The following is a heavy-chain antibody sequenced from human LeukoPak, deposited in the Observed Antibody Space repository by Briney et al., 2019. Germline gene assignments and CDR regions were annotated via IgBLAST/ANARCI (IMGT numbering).Heavy chain of an antibody. CDR3: ARFRTWGDKAFDY. J-gene: IGHJ4*02. Sequence: GGSLRLSCAASGFTFSSYGMHWVRQAPGKGLEWVAVIWYDGSNKYYADSVKGRFTISRDNSKNTLYLQMNSLRAEDTAVYYCARFRTWGDKAFDYWGQGTLVTVSS. V-gene: IGHV3-33*01. CDR1: GFTFSSYG. D-gene: IGHD2-21*02. CDR2: IWYDGSNK.